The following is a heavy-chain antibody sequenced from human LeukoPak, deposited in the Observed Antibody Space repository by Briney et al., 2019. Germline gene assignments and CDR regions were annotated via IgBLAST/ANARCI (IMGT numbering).Heavy chain of an antibody. CDR1: GYTFTSYD. Sequence: ASVKVSSKASGYTFTSYDINWVRQATGQGLEWMGWMNLNSGNTDYAQKFQGRVTMTTDTSTSTAYMELRSLRSNDTAMYYCARDDVLPAPNWLRPFDYWGQGTLVTVSS. D-gene: IGHD5-12*01. J-gene: IGHJ4*02. CDR3: ARDDVLPAPNWLRPFDY. V-gene: IGHV1-8*01. CDR2: MNLNSGNT.